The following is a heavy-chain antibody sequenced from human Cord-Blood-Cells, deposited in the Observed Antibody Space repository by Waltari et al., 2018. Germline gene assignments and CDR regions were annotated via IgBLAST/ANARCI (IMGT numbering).Heavy chain of an antibody. V-gene: IGHV1-69*10. J-gene: IGHJ3*02. D-gene: IGHD7-27*01. CDR2: IIPILGIA. Sequence: QVQLVQSGAEVKKPGSSVKVSCKASGGTFSSYAISWGRQAPGQGLEWMGGIIPILGIANYAQKFQGRVTITADKSTSTAYMELSSLRSEDTAVYYCARDLTGDDAFDIWGQGTMVTVSS. CDR1: GGTFSSYA. CDR3: ARDLTGDDAFDI.